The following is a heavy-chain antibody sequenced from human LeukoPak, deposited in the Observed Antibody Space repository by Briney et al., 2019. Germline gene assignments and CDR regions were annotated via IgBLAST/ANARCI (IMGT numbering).Heavy chain of an antibody. D-gene: IGHD3-9*01. CDR3: ASVLRYFDWSPFWFDP. Sequence: ASVKVSCKASGYTFTSYAMHWVRQAPGQRLEWMGWINAGNGNTKYSQKFQGRVTITRDTSASTAYMELSSLRSEDTAVYYCASVLRYFDWSPFWFDPWGQGTLVTVSS. V-gene: IGHV1-3*01. CDR2: INAGNGNT. J-gene: IGHJ5*02. CDR1: GYTFTSYA.